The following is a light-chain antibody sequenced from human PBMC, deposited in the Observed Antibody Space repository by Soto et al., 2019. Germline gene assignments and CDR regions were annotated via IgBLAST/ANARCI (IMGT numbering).Light chain of an antibody. Sequence: NFMLTQSLSVSEFPGKTVTISCTRSSGSIASEHVQWYQQRPGSAPTTVIYDNSQRPSGVPDRFSGSIDSSSNSASLTISGLKTEDEADYYCQSFDTSTVVFGGGTKLTVL. J-gene: IGLJ2*01. CDR1: SGSIASEH. V-gene: IGLV6-57*04. CDR3: QSFDTSTVV. CDR2: DNS.